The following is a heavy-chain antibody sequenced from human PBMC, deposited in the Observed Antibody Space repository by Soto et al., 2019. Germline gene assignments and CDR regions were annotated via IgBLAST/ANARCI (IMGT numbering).Heavy chain of an antibody. D-gene: IGHD3-16*01. Sequence: XVSLRLSCAASGFTFSNYAMSWVRQPPGKGLEWVSDITSSGDNTYYRDSVKGRFTVSRDNSKNTVSLQMNSLRADDTAVYYCEKSWGSAVYFLDYWGQGTLVTVSS. J-gene: IGHJ4*02. CDR1: GFTFSNYA. V-gene: IGHV3-23*01. CDR2: ITSSGDNT. CDR3: EKSWGSAVYFLDY.